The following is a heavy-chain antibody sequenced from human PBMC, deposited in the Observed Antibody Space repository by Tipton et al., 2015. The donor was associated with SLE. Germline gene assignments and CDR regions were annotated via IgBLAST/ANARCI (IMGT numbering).Heavy chain of an antibody. CDR2: IYYSGST. J-gene: IGHJ5*02. CDR1: GGSISSSDYY. CDR3: TRGGRGDGANPFDP. D-gene: IGHD4/OR15-4a*01. V-gene: IGHV4-39*07. Sequence: TLSLTCTVSGGSISSSDYYWGWIRQPPGKGLEWIGSIYYSGSTYYNSSLKSRVTISVDTSKNQFSLNLNSVTAADTAVYYCTRGGRGDGANPFDPWGQGTLVTVSS.